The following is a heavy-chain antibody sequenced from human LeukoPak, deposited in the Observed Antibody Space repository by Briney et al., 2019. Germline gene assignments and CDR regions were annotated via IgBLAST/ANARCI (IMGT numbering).Heavy chain of an antibody. CDR3: ARVRYGDSRVYYYYYMDV. J-gene: IGHJ6*03. CDR1: GGSISSYY. V-gene: IGHV4-59*01. CDR2: IYYSGST. Sequence: PSETLSLTCTVSGGSISSYYWSWIRQPPGKGLEWIGYIYYSGSTNYNPSLKSRVTISVDTSKNQFSLKLSSVTAADTAVYYCARVRYGDSRVYYYYYMDVWGKGTTVTISS. D-gene: IGHD4-17*01.